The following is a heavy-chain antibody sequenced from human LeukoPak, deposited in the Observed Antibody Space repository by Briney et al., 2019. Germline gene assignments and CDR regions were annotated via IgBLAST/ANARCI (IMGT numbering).Heavy chain of an antibody. V-gene: IGHV3-33*01. CDR3: ARGYYYGSGSYINWFDP. Sequence: GGSLRLSCAASGFTFSSYGMHWVRQAPGKGLEWVAVIWYDGSNKYYADSVKGRFTISRGNSKNTLYLQMNSLRAEDTAVYYCARGYYYGSGSYINWFDPWGQGTLVTVSS. CDR2: IWYDGSNK. J-gene: IGHJ5*02. CDR1: GFTFSSYG. D-gene: IGHD3-10*01.